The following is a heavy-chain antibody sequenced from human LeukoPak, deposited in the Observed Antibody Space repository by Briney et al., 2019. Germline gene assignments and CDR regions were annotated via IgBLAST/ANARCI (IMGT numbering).Heavy chain of an antibody. Sequence: TGGSLRLSCAASGFTFNRDWTAWVRQAPGKGLEWVAVISYDGSNKYYADSVKGRFTISRDNSKNTLYLQMNSLRAEDTAVYYCATDIVVVPAAADDAFDIWGQGTMVTVSS. CDR3: ATDIVVVPAAADDAFDI. CDR2: ISYDGSNK. D-gene: IGHD2-2*01. CDR1: GFTFNRDW. V-gene: IGHV3-30-3*01. J-gene: IGHJ3*02.